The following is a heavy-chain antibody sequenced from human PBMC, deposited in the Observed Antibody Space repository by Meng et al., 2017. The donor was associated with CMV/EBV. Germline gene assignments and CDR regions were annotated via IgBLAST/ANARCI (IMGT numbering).Heavy chain of an antibody. V-gene: IGHV4-39*07. Sequence: ESLKISCTVSGGSISSSSYYWGWIRQPPGKGLEWIGSIYYSGSTYYNPSLKSRVTISVDTSKNQFSLKLSSVTAADTAVYYCARDYVPAASTDAFDIWGQGTMVTVSS. J-gene: IGHJ3*02. CDR1: GGSISSSSYY. CDR2: IYYSGST. CDR3: ARDYVPAASTDAFDI. D-gene: IGHD2-2*01.